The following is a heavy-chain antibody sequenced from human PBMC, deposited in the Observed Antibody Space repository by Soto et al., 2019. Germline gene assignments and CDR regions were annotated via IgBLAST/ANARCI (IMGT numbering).Heavy chain of an antibody. D-gene: IGHD2-15*01. V-gene: IGHV4-39*01. CDR1: GGSISSSSYY. J-gene: IGHJ4*02. Sequence: SETLSLTCTVSGGSISSSSYYWCWIRHPPGKGLEWIGSIYYSGSTYYNPSLKSRVTISVDTSKNQFSLKLSSVTAADTAVYYCATLGYCSGGSCYSGVDYWGQGTLVTVSS. CDR2: IYYSGST. CDR3: ATLGYCSGGSCYSGVDY.